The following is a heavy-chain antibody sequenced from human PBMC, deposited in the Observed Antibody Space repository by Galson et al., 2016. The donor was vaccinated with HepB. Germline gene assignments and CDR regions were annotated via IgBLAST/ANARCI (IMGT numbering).Heavy chain of an antibody. CDR2: INPSDAGT. CDR1: GYTFTRHY. D-gene: IGHD5-24*01. V-gene: IGHV1-46*01. CDR3: ARAEMATISHFDS. J-gene: IGHJ4*02. Sequence: SVKVSCKASGYTFTRHYMHWVRQAPGQGLEWMGIINPSDAGTSYAQKFQGRVTMTRDTSTSTVYMDLSSLRSEDTAVYYCARAEMATISHFDSWGQGTLVTVST.